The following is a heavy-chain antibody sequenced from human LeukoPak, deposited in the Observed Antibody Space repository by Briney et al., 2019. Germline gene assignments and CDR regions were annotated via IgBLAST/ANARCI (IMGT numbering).Heavy chain of an antibody. J-gene: IGHJ6*02. CDR1: GYTLTELS. Sequence: ASVTVSCKVSGYTLTELSMHWVRQAPGKGLEWMGGFYPEDGETIYAQKFQGRVTMTEDTSTDTAYMELSSLRSEDTAVYYCAGHIVVVVAPQGWYYGMDVWGQGTTVTVSS. D-gene: IGHD2-15*01. V-gene: IGHV1-24*01. CDR3: AGHIVVVVAPQGWYYGMDV. CDR2: FYPEDGET.